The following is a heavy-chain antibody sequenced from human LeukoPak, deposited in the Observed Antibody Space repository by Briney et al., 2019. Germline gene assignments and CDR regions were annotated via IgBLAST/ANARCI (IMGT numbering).Heavy chain of an antibody. J-gene: IGHJ4*02. Sequence: PGGSLRLSCAASGFTFSSYAMSWVRQAPRKGLEWVSAISGSGGSTYYADSVKGRFTISRDNSKNTLYLQMNSLRAEDTAVYYCANVLLWFGELFPDYWGQGTLVTVSS. CDR2: ISGSGGST. V-gene: IGHV3-23*01. D-gene: IGHD3-10*01. CDR1: GFTFSSYA. CDR3: ANVLLWFGELFPDY.